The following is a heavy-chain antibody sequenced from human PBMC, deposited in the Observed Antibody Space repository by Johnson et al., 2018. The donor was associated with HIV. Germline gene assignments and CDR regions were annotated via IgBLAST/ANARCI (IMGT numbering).Heavy chain of an antibody. CDR3: ARDRGLDAFDI. D-gene: IGHD3-10*01. CDR2: IYSGGST. CDR1: GFTFSSYA. J-gene: IGHJ3*02. Sequence: VQLVESGGGVVQPGGSLILSCAASGFTFSSYAMHWVRQAPGKGLEWVSVIYSGGSTYYADSVKGRFTISRDNSKNTVYLQMNSLRVEDTAVYYCARDRGLDAFDIWGQGTMVTVSS. V-gene: IGHV3-66*01.